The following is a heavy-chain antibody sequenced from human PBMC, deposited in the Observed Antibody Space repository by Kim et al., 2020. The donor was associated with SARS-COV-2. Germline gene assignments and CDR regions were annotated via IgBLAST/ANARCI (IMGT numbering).Heavy chain of an antibody. CDR3: AKHGGREYTYGNYYLDY. Sequence: GGSLRLSCAASGFTFSSYGMHWVRQAPGKGLEWVAVISYDGNNKYYADSVKGRFTISRDNSKNTLYLQMNSLRAEDTAVYYCAKHGGREYTYGNYYLDYWGQGTLVTVSS. CDR2: ISYDGNNK. V-gene: IGHV3-30*18. J-gene: IGHJ4*02. D-gene: IGHD5-18*01. CDR1: GFTFSSYG.